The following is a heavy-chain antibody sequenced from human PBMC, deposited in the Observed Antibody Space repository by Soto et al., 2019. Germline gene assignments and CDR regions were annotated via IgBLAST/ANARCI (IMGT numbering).Heavy chain of an antibody. CDR2: ISGSGGST. CDR1: GFTFSSYA. CDR3: ARRIAAAADYYYYGMDV. V-gene: IGHV3-23*01. D-gene: IGHD6-13*01. J-gene: IGHJ6*02. Sequence: EVQLLESGGGLVQPGGSLRLSCAASGFTFSSYAMSWVRQAPGKGLEWVSGISGSGGSTYYADSVKGRFTISRDNSKNTLYLQMNSLRAEDTAVYYCARRIAAAADYYYYGMDVWGQGTTVTVSS.